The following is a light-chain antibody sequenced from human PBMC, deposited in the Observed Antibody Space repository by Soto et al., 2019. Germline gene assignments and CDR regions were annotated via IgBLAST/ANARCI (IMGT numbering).Light chain of an antibody. Sequence: EIVMTQSPATLSVSPGERVTLSCRANESLSTYLAWYQQKPGQAPRLLIYGASTKATVIPARFSGSGSATDFTLTISSLQSEDFAVYYCQSYNDWPFTFGQGTKVDIK. J-gene: IGKJ2*01. V-gene: IGKV3-15*01. CDR2: GAS. CDR3: QSYNDWPFT. CDR1: ESLSTY.